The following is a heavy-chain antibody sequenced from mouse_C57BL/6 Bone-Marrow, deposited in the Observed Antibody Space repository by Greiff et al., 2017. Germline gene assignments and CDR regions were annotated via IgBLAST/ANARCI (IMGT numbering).Heavy chain of an antibody. D-gene: IGHD1-1*01. J-gene: IGHJ3*01. Sequence: QVQLQQPGAELVRPGSSVKLSCKASGYTFTSYWMHWVKQRPIQGLEWIGNIDPSDSETHYNQKFKDKATLTVDKSSSTAYMQLSSLTSEDSAVYYCARGYYGSSSWLAYWGQGTLVTVSA. CDR2: IDPSDSET. V-gene: IGHV1-52*01. CDR1: GYTFTSYW. CDR3: ARGYYGSSSWLAY.